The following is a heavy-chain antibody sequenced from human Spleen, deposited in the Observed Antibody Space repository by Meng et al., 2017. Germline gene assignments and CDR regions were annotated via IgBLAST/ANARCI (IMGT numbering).Heavy chain of an antibody. CDR1: GFTVSGNY. D-gene: IGHD3-3*01. CDR3: AKGEREWLLYSPYYYYYGMDV. Sequence: GESLKISCAVSGFTVSGNYMSWVRQAPGKGLEWVSAISGSGGSTYYADSVKGRFTISRDNSQNTLYLQKNSLRAEDTAVYYCAKGEREWLLYSPYYYYYGMDVWGQGTTVTVSS. CDR2: ISGSGGST. V-gene: IGHV3-23*01. J-gene: IGHJ6*02.